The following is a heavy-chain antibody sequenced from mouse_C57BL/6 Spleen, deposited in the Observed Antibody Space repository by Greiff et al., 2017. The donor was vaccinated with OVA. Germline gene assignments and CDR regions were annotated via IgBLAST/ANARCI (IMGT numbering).Heavy chain of an antibody. CDR3: ARAPIYPYWYFDV. Sequence: VMLQQSGPELVKPGASVKISCKASGYAFSSSWMNWVKQRPGKGLEWIGRIYPGDGDTNYNGKFKGKATLTADKSSSTAYMQLSSLTSEDSAVYFCARAPIYPYWYFDVWGTGTTVTVSS. CDR2: IYPGDGDT. V-gene: IGHV1-82*01. J-gene: IGHJ1*03. D-gene: IGHD1-1*01. CDR1: GYAFSSSW.